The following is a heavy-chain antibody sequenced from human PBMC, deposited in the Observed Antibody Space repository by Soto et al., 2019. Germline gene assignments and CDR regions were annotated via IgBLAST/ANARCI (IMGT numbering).Heavy chain of an antibody. V-gene: IGHV4-30-2*01. CDR1: GGSISSGGYS. D-gene: IGHD6-13*01. CDR2: IYHSGST. Sequence: SETLSLTCAVSGGSISSGGYSWSWLRQPPGKGLEWIGYIYHSGSTYYNPSLKSRVTISVDRSKNQFSLKLSSVTAADTAVYYCARKRSSSWYYYYYGMDVWGQGTTVTVSS. J-gene: IGHJ6*02. CDR3: ARKRSSSWYYYYYGMDV.